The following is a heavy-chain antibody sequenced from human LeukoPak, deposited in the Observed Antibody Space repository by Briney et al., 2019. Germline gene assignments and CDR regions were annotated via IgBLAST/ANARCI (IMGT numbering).Heavy chain of an antibody. CDR1: GFTFSSYG. CDR2: IWYDGSNK. V-gene: IGHV3-33*01. D-gene: IGHD5-24*01. Sequence: PGRSLRLSCAASGFTFSSYGMHWVRQAPGKGLEWVAVIWYDGSNKYYADSVKGRFTISRDNSKNTLYLQMNILRAEDTAVYYCARDVDGRYNWFDPWGQGTLVTVSS. CDR3: ARDVDGRYNWFDP. J-gene: IGHJ5*02.